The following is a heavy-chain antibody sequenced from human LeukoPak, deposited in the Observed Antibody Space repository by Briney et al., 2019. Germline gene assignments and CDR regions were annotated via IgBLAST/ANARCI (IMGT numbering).Heavy chain of an antibody. J-gene: IGHJ4*02. D-gene: IGHD2-21*02. CDR1: GFTFSTYW. Sequence: PGGXLRLSCAASGFTFSTYWMSWVRQAPGKGLEWVANIHPDGNEKYHVDFVEGRFTISRDNTENSLYLQMNSLRPEDTAVYYCARGDDFSGDHWGQGTLVTVSS. CDR3: ARGDDFSGDH. V-gene: IGHV3-7*04. CDR2: IHPDGNEK.